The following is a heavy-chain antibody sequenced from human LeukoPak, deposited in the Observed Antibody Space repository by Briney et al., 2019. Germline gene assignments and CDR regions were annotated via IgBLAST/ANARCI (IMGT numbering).Heavy chain of an antibody. CDR1: GFTFSSYA. D-gene: IGHD6-13*01. Sequence: PGGSLRLSCAASGFTFSSYAMHWVRQAPGKGLEWVAVISYDGSNKYYADSVKGRFTISRDNSKNTLYLQMNSLRAEDTAVYYCARGPGYSSSWLIDYWGQGTLVTVSS. CDR2: ISYDGSNK. CDR3: ARGPGYSSSWLIDY. V-gene: IGHV3-30-3*01. J-gene: IGHJ4*02.